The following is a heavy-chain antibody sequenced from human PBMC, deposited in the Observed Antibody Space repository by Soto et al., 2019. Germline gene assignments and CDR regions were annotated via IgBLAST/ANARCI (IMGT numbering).Heavy chain of an antibody. CDR3: ARDRGYSYGFGEYYYYGMVV. CDR2: INPNSGGT. J-gene: IGHJ6*02. V-gene: IGHV1-2*04. D-gene: IGHD5-18*01. Sequence: GASVKVSCKASGYTFTGYYMHWVRQAPGQGLEWMGWINPNSGGTNYAQKFQGWVTMTRDTSISTAYMELSRLRSDDTAVYYCARDRGYSYGFGEYYYYGMVVWGQVSTVTVSS. CDR1: GYTFTGYY.